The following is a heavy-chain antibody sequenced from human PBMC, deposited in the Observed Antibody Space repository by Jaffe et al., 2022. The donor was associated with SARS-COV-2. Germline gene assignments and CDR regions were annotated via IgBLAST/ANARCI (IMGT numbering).Heavy chain of an antibody. V-gene: IGHV1-69*01. CDR3: ATPSRGFGRNYNAFDV. CDR2: IIPIFGTT. Sequence: QVQLVQSGAEVKKPGSSMRVSCKASGTTFSNCAFSWVRLAPGRGLEWMGGIIPIFGTTNYAQRFQGRLTIAADESTTTAYMELHNLRSEDTAIYFCATPSRGFGRNYNAFDVWGKGTAITVSS. J-gene: IGHJ6*04. CDR1: GTTFSNCA. D-gene: IGHD3-10*01.